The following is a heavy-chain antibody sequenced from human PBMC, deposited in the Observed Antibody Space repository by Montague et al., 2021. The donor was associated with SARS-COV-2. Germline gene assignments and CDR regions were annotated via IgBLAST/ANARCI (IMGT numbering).Heavy chain of an antibody. D-gene: IGHD3-16*02. CDR3: ARDNYDYVWGSYRYIY. J-gene: IGHJ4*02. Sequence: SLRLSCAASGFTFSSYAMHWVRQAPGKGLEWVAVISYDGSNKYYADSVKGRFTISRDNSKNTLYLQMNSPRAEDTAVYYCARDNYDYVWGSYRYIYWGQGTLVTVPS. CDR1: GFTFSSYA. V-gene: IGHV3-30*04. CDR2: ISYDGSNK.